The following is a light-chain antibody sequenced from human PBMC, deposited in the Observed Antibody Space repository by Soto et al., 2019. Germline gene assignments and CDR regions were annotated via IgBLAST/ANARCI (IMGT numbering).Light chain of an antibody. CDR3: QVWEISSDHYV. Sequence: SYVLTQPPSVSVAPGKTARITWGGNNIGSKSVHWYRQKPGQAPVLVIFYDSGRPSGIPERFSGSNSGNTATLTISRVEAGDEADYYCQVWEISSDHYVFGTGTKLTVL. J-gene: IGLJ1*01. CDR2: YDS. V-gene: IGLV3-21*01. CDR1: NIGSKS.